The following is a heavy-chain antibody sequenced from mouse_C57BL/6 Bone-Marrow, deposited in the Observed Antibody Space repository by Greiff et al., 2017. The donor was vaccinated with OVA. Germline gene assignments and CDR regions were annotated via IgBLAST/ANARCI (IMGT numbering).Heavy chain of an antibody. J-gene: IGHJ2*01. D-gene: IGHD2-2*01. V-gene: IGHV1-81*01. Sequence: QVQLQQSGAELARPGASVKLSCKASGYTFTSYGISWVKQRTGQGLEWIGEIYPRSGNTYYNEKFKGKATLTADKSSSTAYMELRSLTSEDSAVYFCARWFPYYFDYWGKGTTLTVSS. CDR3: ARWFPYYFDY. CDR1: GYTFTSYG. CDR2: IYPRSGNT.